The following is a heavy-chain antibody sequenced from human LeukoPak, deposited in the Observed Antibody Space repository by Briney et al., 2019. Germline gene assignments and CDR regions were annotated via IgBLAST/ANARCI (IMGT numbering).Heavy chain of an antibody. CDR2: ISSSSSTI. CDR1: GFTFSSYS. D-gene: IGHD5-18*01. J-gene: IGHJ4*02. CDR3: ARDRGYGLYYFDY. Sequence: GGSLRLSCAASGFTFSSYSMNWVRQAPGKGLEWVSYISSSSSTIYYADSVKGRFTISRDNAKNSLYLQMNSLRVEDTAVYYCARDRGYGLYYFDYWGQGTLVTVSS. V-gene: IGHV3-48*04.